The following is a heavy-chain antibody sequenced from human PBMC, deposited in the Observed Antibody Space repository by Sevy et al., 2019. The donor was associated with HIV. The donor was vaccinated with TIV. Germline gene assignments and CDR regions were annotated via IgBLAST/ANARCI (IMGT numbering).Heavy chain of an antibody. Sequence: GGSLRLSCAASGFIFSTYAIHWVRQAPGKGLEWVAVISYGGSEKYYADSVRGRFTISRDNSKNTLYLQMNSLRVEDTAIYYCAKMQGGSYNYYGMDVWGQGTTVTVSS. CDR1: GFIFSTYA. J-gene: IGHJ6*02. CDR2: ISYGGSEK. V-gene: IGHV3-30*18. CDR3: AKMQGGSYNYYGMDV. D-gene: IGHD1-26*01.